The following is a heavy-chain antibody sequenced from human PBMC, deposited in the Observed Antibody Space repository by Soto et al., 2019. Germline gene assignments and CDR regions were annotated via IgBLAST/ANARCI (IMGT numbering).Heavy chain of an antibody. CDR2: MNPNSGNT. J-gene: IGHJ5*02. CDR1: GYTFTSYD. D-gene: IGHD1-1*01. CDR3: ARRRGIQNWFDP. Sequence: ASVKVSCKASGYTFTSYDINWVRQATGQGLEWMGWMNPNSGNTGYAQKFQGRVTMTRNTSISTAYMELSSLRSEDTAVYYCARRRGIQNWFDPWGQGTLVTVSS. V-gene: IGHV1-8*01.